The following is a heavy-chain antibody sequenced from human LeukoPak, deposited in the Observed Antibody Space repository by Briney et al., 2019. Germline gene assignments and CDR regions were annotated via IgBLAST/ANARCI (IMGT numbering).Heavy chain of an antibody. D-gene: IGHD2-2*01. CDR3: AVNIVVVPAASFDY. J-gene: IGHJ4*02. V-gene: IGHV4-38-2*01. CDR1: GYSISSGYY. CDR2: IYHSGST. Sequence: SETLSLTCAVSGYSISSGYYWGWIRQPPGKGLEWIGSIYHSGSTYYNPSLKSRVTISVDTSKNQFSLKLSSVTAADTAVYYCAVNIVVVPAASFDYWSQGTLVTVSS.